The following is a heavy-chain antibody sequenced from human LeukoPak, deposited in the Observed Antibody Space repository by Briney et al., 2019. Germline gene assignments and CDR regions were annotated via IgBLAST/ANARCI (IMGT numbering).Heavy chain of an antibody. CDR3: AREMRSGGGDGMDV. Sequence: GGSLRLSCAASGFTFSSYTMHWVRQAPGKGLEWVAVISYDGSNKYYADSVKGRFTISRDTSKRTMYLQMNSLRAEDTAVYYCAREMRSGGGDGMDVWGQGTTVTVSS. V-gene: IGHV3-30-3*01. CDR2: ISYDGSNK. CDR1: GFTFSSYT. D-gene: IGHD6-25*01. J-gene: IGHJ6*02.